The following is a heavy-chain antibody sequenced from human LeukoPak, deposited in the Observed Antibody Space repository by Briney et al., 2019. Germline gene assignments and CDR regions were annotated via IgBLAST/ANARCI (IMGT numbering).Heavy chain of an antibody. Sequence: GESLRLSCAASGFTFSSYWMHWVRQAPGKGLVWVSRINSDGSSTSYADSVKGRFTISRDNAKNTLYLQMNSLRAEDTAVYYCARSNYCSGGSCYSDWGQGTLVTVPS. J-gene: IGHJ4*02. D-gene: IGHD2-15*01. CDR1: GFTFSSYW. V-gene: IGHV3-74*01. CDR2: INSDGSST. CDR3: ARSNYCSGGSCYSD.